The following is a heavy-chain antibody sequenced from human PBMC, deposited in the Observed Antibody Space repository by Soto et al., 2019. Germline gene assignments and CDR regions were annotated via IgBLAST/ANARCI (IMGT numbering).Heavy chain of an antibody. V-gene: IGHV3-43*01. J-gene: IGHJ4*02. CDR2: ISWDGGST. CDR1: GFTFDDYT. CDR3: AKDDYGEYSFDY. D-gene: IGHD4-17*01. Sequence: PVGSLRLSCAASGFTFDDYTMHWVRQAPGKGLEWVSLISWDGGSTYYADSVKGRFTISRDNSKNSLYLQMNSLRTEDTALYYCAKDDYGEYSFDYWGQGTLVTVSS.